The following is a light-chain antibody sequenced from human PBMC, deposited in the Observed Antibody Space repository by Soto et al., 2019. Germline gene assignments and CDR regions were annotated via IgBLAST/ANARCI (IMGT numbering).Light chain of an antibody. V-gene: IGKV3-20*01. CDR2: GAS. J-gene: IGKJ4*01. CDR1: QSVSIY. CDR3: QQYGTSPIT. Sequence: EIVLTQSPGTLSLSPGETATLSCRASQSVSIYLAWYQQKPGQAPRLLMYGASSRATGIPDRFSGSGSGTEFTLTISRLEPEDFAVYYCQQYGTSPITFGGGTKVDI.